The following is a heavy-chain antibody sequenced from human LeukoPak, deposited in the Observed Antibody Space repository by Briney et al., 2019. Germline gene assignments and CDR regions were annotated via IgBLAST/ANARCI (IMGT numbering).Heavy chain of an antibody. CDR1: GFIFKKYW. CDR2: IKEDGSET. D-gene: IGHD5-24*01. J-gene: IGHJ4*02. Sequence: AGSLRLSCAASGFIFKKYWMNWVRQVPGKGLECLANIKEDGSETYYADSVKGRFTISRDNPKNLLFLQINSLRVEDTAVYYCARETPRRGETRDGYRWGQGTVVTVSS. CDR3: ARETPRRGETRDGYR. V-gene: IGHV3-7*01.